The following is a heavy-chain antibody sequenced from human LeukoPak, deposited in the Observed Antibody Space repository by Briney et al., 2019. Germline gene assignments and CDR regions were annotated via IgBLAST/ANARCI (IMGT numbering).Heavy chain of an antibody. CDR1: GFTFRTYG. CDR2: ISNDGTYE. D-gene: IGHD3-22*01. CDR3: AKDFSNSGFNY. V-gene: IGHV3-30*18. J-gene: IGHJ4*02. Sequence: PGRSLRLSCAASGFTFRTYGMHWVRQAPGKGLEWVTLISNDGTYEDYADSVKGRFTISRDNSKNTLYLQMNSLGAEDTAVYYCAKDFSNSGFNYWGQGILVTVSS.